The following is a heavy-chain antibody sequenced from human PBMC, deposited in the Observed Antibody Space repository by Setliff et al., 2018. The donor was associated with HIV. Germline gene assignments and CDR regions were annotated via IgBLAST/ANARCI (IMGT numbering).Heavy chain of an antibody. J-gene: IGHJ3*02. CDR2: ISSTSSNI. Sequence: GESLRLSCAASGFSFSSYGMNWVSQAPGKGLEWVSYISSTSSNIYYVDSVEGLFTISRDNADNSLYLQMNSLRAEDTAVYYCGRYALAVPGYHNAFDIWGQGTMVTVSS. CDR1: GFSFSSYG. D-gene: IGHD6-19*01. V-gene: IGHV3-48*01. CDR3: GRYALAVPGYHNAFDI.